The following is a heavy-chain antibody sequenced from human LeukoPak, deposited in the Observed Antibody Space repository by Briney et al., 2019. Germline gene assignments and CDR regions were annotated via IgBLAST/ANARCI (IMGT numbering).Heavy chain of an antibody. D-gene: IGHD4-23*01. CDR1: GGSLSSGSYY. V-gene: IGHV4-61*02. Sequence: SQTLSLTCTVPGGSLSSGSYYWSWIRQPAGKGLEWIGRIYTSGSTNYNPPLKSRVTISVDTSKNQFSLKLSSVTAAGTAVYYCARGGNFDWYFDLWGRGTLVTVSS. CDR2: IYTSGST. J-gene: IGHJ2*01. CDR3: ARGGNFDWYFDL.